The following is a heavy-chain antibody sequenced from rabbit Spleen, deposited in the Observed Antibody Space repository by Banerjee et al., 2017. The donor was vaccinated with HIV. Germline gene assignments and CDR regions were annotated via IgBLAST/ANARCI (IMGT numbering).Heavy chain of an antibody. Sequence: QEQLEESGGGLVKPEGSLTLTCTASGFSFRSSYYMCWVRQAPGKGLEWIGCIYTGSGSTYYASWAKGRFTISKTSSTSVTLQMTSLTAADTATYFCARDTYDDYGDYWGSYDFTLCGPGTLVTVS. D-gene: IGHD2-1*01. J-gene: IGHJ4*01. CDR2: IYTGSGST. CDR3: ARDTYDDYGDYWGSYDFTL. V-gene: IGHV1S45*01. CDR1: GFSFRSSYY.